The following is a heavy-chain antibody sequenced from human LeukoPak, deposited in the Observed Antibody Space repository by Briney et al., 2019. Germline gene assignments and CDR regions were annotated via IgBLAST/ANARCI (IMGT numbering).Heavy chain of an antibody. J-gene: IGHJ4*02. CDR3: GRLIEGAGIDC. CDR1: GFTLRSHW. Sequence: PGGSLRLSCVASGFTLRSHWMSWVRQAPGKGLEWVANIKQDGRAKYYVDSVKGRFTISRDNAKSSLYLQMNSLRVEDTAVYYCGRLIEGAGIDCWGQGTLVTVSS. CDR2: IKQDGRAK. D-gene: IGHD6-13*01. V-gene: IGHV3-7*01.